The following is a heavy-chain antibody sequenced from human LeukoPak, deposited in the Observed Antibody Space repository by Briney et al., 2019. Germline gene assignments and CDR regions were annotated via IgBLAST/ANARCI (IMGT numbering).Heavy chain of an antibody. Sequence: GASVKVSCTASGYTFTVYYINWGRQAPGQGLEWMGWINPNSGATNYAQKFQGRVTMTSDTSINTAYMDLSWLRSDDTAVYYCASVVDIFCVDDCPFYFYYWGQGTLVTVSS. D-gene: IGHD2-21*02. V-gene: IGHV1-2*02. CDR2: INPNSGAT. CDR3: ASVVDIFCVDDCPFYFYY. J-gene: IGHJ4*02. CDR1: GYTFTVYY.